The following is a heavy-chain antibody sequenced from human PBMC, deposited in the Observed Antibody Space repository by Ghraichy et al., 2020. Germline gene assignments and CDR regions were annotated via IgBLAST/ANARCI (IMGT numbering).Heavy chain of an antibody. V-gene: IGHV3-23*01. D-gene: IGHD3-3*01. J-gene: IGHJ6*02. Sequence: GGSLRLSCAASGFTFSSYAMSWVRQAPGKGLEWVSAISGSGGSTYYADSVKGRFTISRDNSKNTLYLQMNSLRAEDTAVYYCAKGSYYDFWSGYYTGEGYYGMDVWGQGTTVTVSS. CDR2: ISGSGGST. CDR3: AKGSYYDFWSGYYTGEGYYGMDV. CDR1: GFTFSSYA.